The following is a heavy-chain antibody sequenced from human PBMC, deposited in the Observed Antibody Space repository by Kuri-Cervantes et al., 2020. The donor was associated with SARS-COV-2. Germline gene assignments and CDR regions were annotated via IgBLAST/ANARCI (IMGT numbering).Heavy chain of an antibody. J-gene: IGHJ6*03. CDR3: ARTYYYYYYYMDV. CDR1: GGSFSGYY. Sequence: SQTLSLTCAVYGGSFSGYYWSWIRQPPGKGLEWIGEINHSGSTNYNPSLKSRVTISADTSKNQFSLKLSSVTAADTAVYYCARTYYYYYYYMDVWGKGTTVTVSS. V-gene: IGHV4-34*01. CDR2: INHSGST.